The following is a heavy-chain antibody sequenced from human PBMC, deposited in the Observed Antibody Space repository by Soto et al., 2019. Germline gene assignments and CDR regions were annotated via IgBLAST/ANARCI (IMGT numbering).Heavy chain of an antibody. CDR1: GGSISSYD. D-gene: IGHD6-13*01. Sequence: SETLSLTCTVSGGSISSYDWSWIRQPPGKGLEWIGYIYYSGSTNYNPSLKSRVTISVDTSKNQFSLKLSSVTAADTAVYYCARVIDSSSWFPVGGMDVWGQGTTVTVSS. CDR2: IYYSGST. J-gene: IGHJ6*02. CDR3: ARVIDSSSWFPVGGMDV. V-gene: IGHV4-59*01.